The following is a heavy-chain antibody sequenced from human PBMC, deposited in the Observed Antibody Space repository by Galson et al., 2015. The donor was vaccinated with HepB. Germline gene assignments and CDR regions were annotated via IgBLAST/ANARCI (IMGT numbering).Heavy chain of an antibody. CDR3: AKVLYYDSSGYPLVYFDY. D-gene: IGHD3-22*01. V-gene: IGHV3-23*01. CDR1: GFTFSSYA. J-gene: IGHJ4*02. CDR2: ISGSGGST. Sequence: SLRLSCAASGFTFSSYAMSWVRQAPGKGLEWVSAISGSGGSTYYADSVKGRFTISRDNSKNTLYLQMNSLRAEDTAVYYCAKVLYYDSSGYPLVYFDYWGQGTLVTVSS.